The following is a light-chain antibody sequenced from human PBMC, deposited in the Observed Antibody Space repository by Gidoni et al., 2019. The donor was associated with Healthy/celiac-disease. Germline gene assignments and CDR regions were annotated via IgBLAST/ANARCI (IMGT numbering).Light chain of an antibody. J-gene: IGKJ2*01. CDR3: QQRSNWPPYT. V-gene: IGKV3-11*01. CDR2: DAS. Sequence: IVLTQSPATLSLSPGERAPLSCRASQSVSSYLAWYQQKPGPAPRLLLYDASNRATGIPARFSGSESGTDFTLTISSLEPEDFAVYDCQQRSNWPPYTFGQGTKLEIK. CDR1: QSVSSY.